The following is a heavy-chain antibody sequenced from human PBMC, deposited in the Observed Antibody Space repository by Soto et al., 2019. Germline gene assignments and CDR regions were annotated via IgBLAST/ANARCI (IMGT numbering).Heavy chain of an antibody. CDR1: GFTFSSYG. J-gene: IGHJ4*02. V-gene: IGHV3-33*01. CDR3: ARAFSSGMATLDY. D-gene: IGHD5-12*01. CDR2: IWYDGSNK. Sequence: QVQLVESGGGVVQPGRSLRLSCAASGFTFSSYGMHWVRQAPDKGLEWVAVIWYDGSNKYYADSVKGRFTISRDNSKNTLYLQMNSLRAEDTAVYYCARAFSSGMATLDYWGQGTLVTVSS.